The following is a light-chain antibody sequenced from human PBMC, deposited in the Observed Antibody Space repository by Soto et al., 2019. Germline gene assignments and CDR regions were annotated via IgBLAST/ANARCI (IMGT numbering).Light chain of an antibody. CDR3: QQYGSSLFT. CDR1: QSLSSNY. Sequence: EIVLTQSPGTLSLSPGERATLSCRASQSLSSNYLAWYQQKPGQAPRLLIYGASTRATGILSRFSGGGSGTDFTLTISRLEPEDFAVYYCQQYGSSLFTFGPGTKVDIK. V-gene: IGKV3-20*01. CDR2: GAS. J-gene: IGKJ3*01.